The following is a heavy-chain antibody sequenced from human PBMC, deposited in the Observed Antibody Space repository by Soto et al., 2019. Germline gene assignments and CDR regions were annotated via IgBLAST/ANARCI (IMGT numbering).Heavy chain of an antibody. D-gene: IGHD3-10*01. CDR3: ARGPRGYVYYHGMDV. V-gene: IGHV4-4*07. CDR2: IDTSGTT. Sequence: LSLTCTVSGGSISSYYCSWIRQAAGKGLEWIGRIDTSGTTNYNPALKSRVTMSVDASKNQFSLNLSSVTAADTAVYYCARGPRGYVYYHGMDVWGQGTTVTVSS. J-gene: IGHJ6*02. CDR1: GGSISSYY.